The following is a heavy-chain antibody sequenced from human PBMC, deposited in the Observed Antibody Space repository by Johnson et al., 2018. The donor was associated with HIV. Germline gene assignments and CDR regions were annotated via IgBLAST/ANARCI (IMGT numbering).Heavy chain of an antibody. V-gene: IGHV3-66*01. CDR2: IYSGGST. Sequence: VQLVESGGGLVKPGGSLRLSCAASGFTVSSYYMSWVRQAPGKGLDWVSVIYSGGSTYYTDSVKGRFTISRDNAKNSLYLHMNSLRAEDMAVYYCATVWRNEGRHAFDVWGQGTMVTVSS. CDR1: GFTVSSYY. D-gene: IGHD1-1*01. J-gene: IGHJ3*01. CDR3: ATVWRNEGRHAFDV.